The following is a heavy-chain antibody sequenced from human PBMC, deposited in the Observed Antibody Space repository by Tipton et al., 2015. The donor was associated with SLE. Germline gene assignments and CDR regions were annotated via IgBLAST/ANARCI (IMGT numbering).Heavy chain of an antibody. CDR3: ASDILTGPDY. J-gene: IGHJ4*02. CDR2: ISSAARNI. V-gene: IGHV3-48*03. Sequence: SLRLSCAASGFIFDTYEMNWVRQAPGKGLEWAAYISSAARNIFYADSVKGRFTISRDNARNSVHFQLNSLRADDTAVYYCASDILTGPDYWGQGTLVTVSS. CDR1: GFIFDTYE. D-gene: IGHD3-9*01.